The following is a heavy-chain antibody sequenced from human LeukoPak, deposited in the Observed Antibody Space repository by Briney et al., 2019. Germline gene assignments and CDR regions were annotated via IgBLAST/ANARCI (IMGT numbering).Heavy chain of an antibody. CDR1: GGSISSYY. Sequence: SETLSLTCTVSGGSISSYYWSWIRQPPGKGLEWIGYIYTSGSTNYNPSPKSRVTISVDTSKNQFSLKLSSVTAADTAVYYCARRASSKHFDYWGQGTLVTVSS. V-gene: IGHV4-4*09. CDR3: ARRASSKHFDY. CDR2: IYTSGST. J-gene: IGHJ4*02.